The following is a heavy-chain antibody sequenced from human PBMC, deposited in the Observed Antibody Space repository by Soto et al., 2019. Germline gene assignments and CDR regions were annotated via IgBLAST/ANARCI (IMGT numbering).Heavy chain of an antibody. CDR1: GGSISSSSYY. CDR2: IYYSGST. Sequence: SETLSLTCTVSGGSISSSSYYWGWIRQPPGKGLEWIGSIYYSGSTYYNPSLKSRVTISVDTSKNQFSLKLSSVTAADTAVYYCARHKVSYGSTDDAFDIWGQGTMVTVSS. J-gene: IGHJ3*02. V-gene: IGHV4-39*01. CDR3: ARHKVSYGSTDDAFDI. D-gene: IGHD5-18*01.